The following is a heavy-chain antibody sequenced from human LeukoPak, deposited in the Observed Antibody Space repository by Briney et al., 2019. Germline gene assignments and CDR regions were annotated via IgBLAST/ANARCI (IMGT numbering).Heavy chain of an antibody. CDR3: ARHRAPTVVVWFDP. Sequence: SATLSLTCTVSGGSISSSSYYWGWIRQPPGKGLEWIGSIYYSGSTYYNPSLKIRVTISVDKSKNQFSLNLRSVAAADTAVYYCARHRAPTVVVWFDPWGQGTLVTVSS. V-gene: IGHV4-39*01. CDR1: GGSISSSSYY. D-gene: IGHD2-2*01. CDR2: IYYSGST. J-gene: IGHJ5*02.